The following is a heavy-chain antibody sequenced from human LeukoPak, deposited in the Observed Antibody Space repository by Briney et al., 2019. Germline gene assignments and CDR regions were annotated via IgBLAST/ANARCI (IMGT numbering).Heavy chain of an antibody. Sequence: PGGSLRLSCAASGFTFSNYAMSWVRQAPGKGLEWVSGISGSGDTTNLADSVKGRVTISRDNSRNTLYLQMSRLRAEDTAVYYCAKALVTMIVVNDAFDIWGQGTMVTVSS. D-gene: IGHD3-22*01. V-gene: IGHV3-23*01. CDR3: AKALVTMIVVNDAFDI. CDR2: ISGSGDTT. CDR1: GFTFSNYA. J-gene: IGHJ3*02.